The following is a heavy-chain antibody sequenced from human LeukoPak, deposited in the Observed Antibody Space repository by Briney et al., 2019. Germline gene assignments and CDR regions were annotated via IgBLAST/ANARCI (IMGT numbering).Heavy chain of an antibody. CDR3: ARSRYCSSTSCSYFDY. CDR2: INPNSGGT. V-gene: IGHV1-2*02. CDR1: GYTFTGYY. D-gene: IGHD2-2*01. Sequence: GASVKVSCKASGYTFTGYYMHWVRQAPGQGLEWMGWINPNSGGTNYAQKFQGRVTMTRDTSISTAYMELSRLRSDDMAVYYCARSRYCSSTSCSYFDYWGQGTLVTVSS. J-gene: IGHJ4*02.